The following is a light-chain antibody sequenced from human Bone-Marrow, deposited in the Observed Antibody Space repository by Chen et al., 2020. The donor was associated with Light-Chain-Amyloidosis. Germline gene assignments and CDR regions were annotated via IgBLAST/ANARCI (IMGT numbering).Light chain of an antibody. CDR2: RDT. Sequence: SYALTQPPPVSVSPGQTARITCSGDDLPTKYAYWYQQKPGQAPVLVIHRDTERPSGISERFSGSSSGTKATLTISGVQAEDEADYHCQSADSSGTYEVIFGGGTKLTVL. CDR3: QSADSSGTYEVI. CDR1: DLPTKY. V-gene: IGLV3-25*03. J-gene: IGLJ2*01.